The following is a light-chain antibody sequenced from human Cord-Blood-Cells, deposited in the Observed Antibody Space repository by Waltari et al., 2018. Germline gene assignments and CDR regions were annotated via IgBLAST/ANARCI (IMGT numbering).Light chain of an antibody. J-gene: IGLJ1*01. V-gene: IGLV2-23*01. CDR1: SSDVGSYNL. CDR3: CSYAGSFYV. Sequence: QPALTQPASVSGSPGQSITLPCTGTSSDVGSYNLVSWYQQHPGKAPKLMIYEGSKRPSGVSNRFSGSKSGNTASLTISGLQAEDEADYYCCSYAGSFYVFGTGTKVTVL. CDR2: EGS.